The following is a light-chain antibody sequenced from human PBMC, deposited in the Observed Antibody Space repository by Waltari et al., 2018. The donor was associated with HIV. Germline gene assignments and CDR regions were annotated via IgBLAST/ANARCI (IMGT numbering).Light chain of an antibody. V-gene: IGKV3-11*01. Sequence: EIVLTQSPGTLSLSPGESATLTCRANESVGTYLGWYRQRPGQAPSLLVYDASLRATGTPARFSARGYGTDFTLTISRLEPEDFAVYYCHQRYNWQRGTFGQGTRLEIK. CDR2: DAS. J-gene: IGKJ2*01. CDR1: ESVGTY. CDR3: HQRYNWQRGT.